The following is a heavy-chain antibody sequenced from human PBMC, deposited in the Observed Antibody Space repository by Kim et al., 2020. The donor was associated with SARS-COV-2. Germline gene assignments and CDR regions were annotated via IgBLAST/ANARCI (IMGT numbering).Heavy chain of an antibody. Sequence: LEWVSGISGRGGSTNYADSVKGRFTISSDTTTNTLFLQMNSLRAEETAIYYCAKFRMPVLYSYALDVLV. D-gene: IGHD2-2*01. V-gene: IGHV3-23*01. J-gene: IGHJ6*04. CDR2: ISGRGGST. CDR3: AKFRMPVLYSYALDV.